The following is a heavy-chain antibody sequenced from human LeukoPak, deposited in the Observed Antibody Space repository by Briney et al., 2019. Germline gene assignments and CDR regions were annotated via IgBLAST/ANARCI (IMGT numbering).Heavy chain of an antibody. CDR1: GFTFSDHY. J-gene: IGHJ4*02. V-gene: IGHV3-72*01. D-gene: IGHD2-2*01. Sequence: GGSLRLSCAASGFTFSDHYMDWIRQAPRKGLEWVGRSRNKANRYTTEYAASVKGRFTISRDESKNSLYLQMDSLKAEDTALYYCVRDFTSTAASSDYWGQGTLVTVSS. CDR3: VRDFTSTAASSDY. CDR2: SRNKANRYTT.